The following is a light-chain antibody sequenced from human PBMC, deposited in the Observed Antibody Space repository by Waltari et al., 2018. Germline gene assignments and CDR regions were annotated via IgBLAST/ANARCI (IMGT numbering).Light chain of an antibody. Sequence: QSALTQPASVSGSPGQSITISCTGTNNDIGYYNFVSWYQRHPGKAPKLMIFDVTRWSSGVSHRFSGSKSGNTASLTISGLQPEDEADYFCASYTSTNTVVFGGWTRVTVL. CDR3: ASYTSTNTVV. CDR1: NNDIGYYNF. CDR2: DVT. V-gene: IGLV2-14*01. J-gene: IGLJ2*01.